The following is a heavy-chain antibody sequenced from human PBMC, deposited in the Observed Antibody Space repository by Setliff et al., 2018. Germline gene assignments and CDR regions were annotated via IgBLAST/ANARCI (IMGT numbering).Heavy chain of an antibody. CDR3: ARGGTYRYFDY. J-gene: IGHJ4*02. V-gene: IGHV4-61*05. CDR2: VYYSGAA. Sequence: SETLSLTCTVSGDSISSSRYYWAWIRQPPGKGLEWIGHVYYSGAAKYDPSLKSRVTMSVDTSKTQFSLKLNSMTTADTAVYYCARGGTYRYFDYWGQGTLVTVSS. CDR1: GDSISSSRYY.